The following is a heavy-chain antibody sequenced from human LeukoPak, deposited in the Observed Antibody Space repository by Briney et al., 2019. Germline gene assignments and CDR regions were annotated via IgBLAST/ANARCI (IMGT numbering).Heavy chain of an antibody. CDR3: ARERATFDFWSPYYSY. CDR1: GFTFNDYY. V-gene: IGHV3-11*01. CDR2: ISNGGSSI. D-gene: IGHD3-3*01. Sequence: PGGSLRLSCVASGFTFNDYYMAWIRQAPGKGLEWISYISNGGSSIYYADSVQGRFTISRDNAKNLVYLQMNSLRAEDTAVYYCARERATFDFWSPYYSYWGQGTLVTVSS. J-gene: IGHJ4*02.